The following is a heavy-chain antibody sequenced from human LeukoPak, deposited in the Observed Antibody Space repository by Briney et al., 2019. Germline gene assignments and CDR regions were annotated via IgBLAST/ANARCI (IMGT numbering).Heavy chain of an antibody. CDR1: GVTFNEYY. Sequence: PGGSLRLSCAVSGVTFNEYYMNWIRQAPGQGLERISYITSSGSAMYYADSVKGRFTISRDNAKNSLYLHMNSLRAEDTAVYYCATWRRYYDFDYWGQGTLVTVSS. D-gene: IGHD3-22*01. CDR2: ITSSGSAM. CDR3: ATWRRYYDFDY. J-gene: IGHJ4*02. V-gene: IGHV3-11*01.